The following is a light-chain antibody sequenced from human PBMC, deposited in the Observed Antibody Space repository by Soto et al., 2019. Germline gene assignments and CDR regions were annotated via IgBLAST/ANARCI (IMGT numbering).Light chain of an antibody. Sequence: DIVMTQSPLSLPVTPGEPASISCRSSQSLLHSNGYNYLDWYLQKPGQSPKLLIYLGSNRASGVPDRFSGSGSGTDFTLKISRVEAEDVGVYYCMQPLQTPWTFGQGTKVDIK. V-gene: IGKV2-28*01. J-gene: IGKJ1*01. CDR3: MQPLQTPWT. CDR2: LGS. CDR1: QSLLHSNGYNY.